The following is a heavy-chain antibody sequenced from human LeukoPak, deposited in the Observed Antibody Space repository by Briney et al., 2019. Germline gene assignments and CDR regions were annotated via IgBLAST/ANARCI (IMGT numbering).Heavy chain of an antibody. V-gene: IGHV3-23*01. J-gene: IGHJ4*02. CDR1: GFRVSDYY. Sequence: GGSLRLSCAVSGFRVSDYYVSWVRRAPGKGLEWVSAISGSGGSTYYADSVKGRFTISRDNSKNTLYLQTHSLRAEDTAVYYCAKLLSDYWGQGTLVTVSS. CDR2: ISGSGGST. CDR3: AKLLSDY.